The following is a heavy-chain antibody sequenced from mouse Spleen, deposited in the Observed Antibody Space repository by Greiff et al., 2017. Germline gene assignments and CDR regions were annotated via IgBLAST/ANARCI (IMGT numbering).Heavy chain of an antibody. Sequence: EVMLVESGGGLVKPGGSLKLSCAASGFTFSDYGMHWVRQAPEKGLEWVAYISSGSSTIYYADTVKGRFTISRDNAKNTLFLQMTSLRSEDTAMYYCARPYYRYGNAMDYWGQGTSVTVSS. CDR1: GFTFSDYG. D-gene: IGHD2-14*01. CDR3: ARPYYRYGNAMDY. J-gene: IGHJ4*01. CDR2: ISSGSSTI. V-gene: IGHV5-17*01.